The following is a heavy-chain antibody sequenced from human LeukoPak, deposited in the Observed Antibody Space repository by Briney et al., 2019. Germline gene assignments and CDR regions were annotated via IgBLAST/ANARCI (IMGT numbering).Heavy chain of an antibody. Sequence: PSETLSLTCTVSGGSISSYCWSWIRQPPGKGLEWLGYIYYSGSTNYNPSLKSRVTISVDTSKNQFSLKLSSVTAADTAVYYCARESHYYDSSGYYRYWGQGTLVTVSS. CDR1: GGSISSYC. J-gene: IGHJ4*02. CDR3: ARESHYYDSSGYYRY. V-gene: IGHV4-59*01. CDR2: IYYSGST. D-gene: IGHD3-22*01.